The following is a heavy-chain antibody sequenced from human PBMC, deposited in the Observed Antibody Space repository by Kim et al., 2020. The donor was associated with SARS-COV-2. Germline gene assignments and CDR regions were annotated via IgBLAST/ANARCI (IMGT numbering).Heavy chain of an antibody. CDR3: ALPRGGGSCYRKCYYYGMDV. Sequence: SVKVSCKASGGTFSSYAISWVRQAPGQGLEWMGGIIPIFGTANYAQKFQGRVTITADESTSTAYMELSSLRSEDTAVYYCALPRGGGSCYRKCYYYGMDVWGQGTTVTVSS. J-gene: IGHJ6*02. CDR2: IIPIFGTA. D-gene: IGHD2-15*01. V-gene: IGHV1-69*13. CDR1: GGTFSSYA.